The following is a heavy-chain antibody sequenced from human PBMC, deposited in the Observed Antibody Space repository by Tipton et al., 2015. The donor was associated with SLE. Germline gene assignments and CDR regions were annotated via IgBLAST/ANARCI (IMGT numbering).Heavy chain of an antibody. V-gene: IGHV3-49*04. CDR3: TRDGRGYDILTGYYPHYFDY. CDR2: IRSKAYGGTT. D-gene: IGHD3-9*01. CDR1: GFTFGDYA. J-gene: IGHJ4*02. Sequence: RSLRLSCTASGFTFGDYAMSWVRQAPGKGLEWVGFIRSKAYGGTTEYAASVKGRFTISRDDSKSIAYLQMNSLKTEDTAVYYCTRDGRGYDILTGYYPHYFDYWGQGTLVTVSS.